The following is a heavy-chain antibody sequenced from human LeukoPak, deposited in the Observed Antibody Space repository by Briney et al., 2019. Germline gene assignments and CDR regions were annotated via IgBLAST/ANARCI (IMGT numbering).Heavy chain of an antibody. CDR3: AKDNPLDY. V-gene: IGHV3-30*02. D-gene: IGHD1-14*01. Sequence: DSVKGRFTISRDNSKNTLYLHIKSLRAEDTAVYYCAKDNPLDYWGQGTLVIVSS. J-gene: IGHJ4*02.